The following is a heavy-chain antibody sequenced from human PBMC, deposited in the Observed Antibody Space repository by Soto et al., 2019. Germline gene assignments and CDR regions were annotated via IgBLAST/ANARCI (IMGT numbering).Heavy chain of an antibody. J-gene: IGHJ4*02. CDR2: ISGFNGDT. V-gene: IGHV1-18*01. CDR1: GYTFTDYG. CDR3: ARMTIIGGDYFDH. Sequence: AASVKVSCKAAGYTFTDYGIGWVRQAPGQGLEWMGWISGFNGDTNYAQKFQGRVTMTTDTSTNTAYLDVGSLRPDDTALYYCARMTIIGGDYFDHWGQGTLVTVSS. D-gene: IGHD3-10*01.